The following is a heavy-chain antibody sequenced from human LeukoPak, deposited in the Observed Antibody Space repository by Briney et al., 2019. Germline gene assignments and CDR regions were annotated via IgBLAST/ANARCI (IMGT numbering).Heavy chain of an antibody. CDR2: IYYSGST. V-gene: IGHV4-39*07. CDR3: ARGQDCSGGSCYLSGGSEFDP. D-gene: IGHD2-15*01. CDR1: GGSISSDSYY. J-gene: IGHJ5*02. Sequence: SETLSLTCTVSGGSISSDSYYWGWIRQPPGKGLEWIGSIYYSGSTNYNPSLKSRVTISVDTSKNQFSLELSSVTAADTAVYYCARGQDCSGGSCYLSGGSEFDPWGQGTLVTVSS.